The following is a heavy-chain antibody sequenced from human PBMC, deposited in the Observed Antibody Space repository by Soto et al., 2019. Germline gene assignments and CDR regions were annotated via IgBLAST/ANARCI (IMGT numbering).Heavy chain of an antibody. CDR3: ARGHTIFGVAHNYYYGMDV. J-gene: IGHJ6*02. Sequence: ASVKVSCKASGGTFSSYAISWVRQAPGQGLEWMGGIIPIFGTANYAQKFQGRVTITADESTSTAYMELSSLRSEDTAVYYCARGHTIFGVAHNYYYGMDVWGQGTTVTVSS. CDR2: IIPIFGTA. V-gene: IGHV1-69*13. D-gene: IGHD3-3*01. CDR1: GGTFSSYA.